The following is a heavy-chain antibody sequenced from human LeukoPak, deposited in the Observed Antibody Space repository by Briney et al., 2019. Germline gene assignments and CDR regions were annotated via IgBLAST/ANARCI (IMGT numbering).Heavy chain of an antibody. CDR2: ISNRGTYI. V-gene: IGHV3-21*01. CDR3: ARLQGDDGWYFFDY. D-gene: IGHD6-19*01. Sequence: GGSLRLSCAASGYTFSSYSMNWVRQAPGRGLEWLSSISNRGTYIYYADSVKGRFTISRDNAKNSVYLQMNSLRAEDTALYCCARLQGDDGWYFFDYWGQGTLVTVSS. J-gene: IGHJ4*02. CDR1: GYTFSSYS.